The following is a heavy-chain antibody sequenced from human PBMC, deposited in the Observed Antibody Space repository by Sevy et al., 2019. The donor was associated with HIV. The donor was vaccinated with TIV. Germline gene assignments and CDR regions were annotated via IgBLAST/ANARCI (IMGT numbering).Heavy chain of an antibody. V-gene: IGHV3-7*01. Sequence: LSLTCAASGFTFSKYWMGWVRQAPGKGLEWVANIKQDAGQKYYVDSVKGRFTISRDNAKNSLYLQMNSLRAEDTAVYFCARDDGNYYFHYWGQGTLVIVSS. CDR3: ARDDGNYYFHY. CDR2: IKQDAGQK. CDR1: GFTFSKYW. D-gene: IGHD1-7*01. J-gene: IGHJ4*02.